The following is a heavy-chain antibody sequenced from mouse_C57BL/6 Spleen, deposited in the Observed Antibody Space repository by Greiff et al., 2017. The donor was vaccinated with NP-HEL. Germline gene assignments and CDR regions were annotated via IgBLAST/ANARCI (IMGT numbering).Heavy chain of an antibody. CDR1: GFTFSSYG. CDR3: ARREAYYDYGVDY. D-gene: IGHD2-4*01. V-gene: IGHV5-6*01. Sequence: EVQRVESGGDLVKPGGSLKLSCAASGFTFSSYGMSWVRQTPDKRLEWVATISSGGSYTYYPDSVKGRFTISRDNAKNTLYLQMSSLKSEDTAMYYCARREAYYDYGVDYWGQGTTLTVSS. CDR2: ISSGGSYT. J-gene: IGHJ2*01.